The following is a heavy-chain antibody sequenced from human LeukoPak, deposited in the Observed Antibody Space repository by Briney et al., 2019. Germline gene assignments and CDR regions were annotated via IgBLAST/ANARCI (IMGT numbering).Heavy chain of an antibody. Sequence: GGSLRLSCAASGFTFNNYAMSWVRQAPGKGLEWVSVISGSGGSTYYADSVKGRFTISRDNSKNTLYLQMNSLRAEDTAKYYCAKVASLCTSTSCVRGGFDYWGQGTLVTVSS. CDR2: ISGSGGST. CDR3: AKVASLCTSTSCVRGGFDY. V-gene: IGHV3-23*01. CDR1: GFTFNNYA. J-gene: IGHJ4*02. D-gene: IGHD2-2*01.